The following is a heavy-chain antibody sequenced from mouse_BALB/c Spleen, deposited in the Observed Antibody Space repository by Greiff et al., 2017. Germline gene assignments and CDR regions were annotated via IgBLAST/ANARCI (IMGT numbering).Heavy chain of an antibody. CDR3: ARHYGNPYYFDY. V-gene: IGHV1-69*02. J-gene: IGHJ2*01. CDR2: IDPSDSYT. D-gene: IGHD2-1*01. CDR1: GYTFTSYW. Sequence: QVQLQQPGAELVKPGASVKLSCKASGYTFTSYWMHWVKQRPGQGLEWIGEIDPSDSYTNYNQKFKGKATLTVDKSSSTAYMQLSSLTSEDSAVYYCARHYGNPYYFDYWGQGTTLTVSS.